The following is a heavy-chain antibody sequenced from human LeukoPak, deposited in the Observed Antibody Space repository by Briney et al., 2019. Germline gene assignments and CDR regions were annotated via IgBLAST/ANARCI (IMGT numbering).Heavy chain of an antibody. Sequence: QPGGSLRLSCAASGFAFSSYSMNWVRQAPGKGLEWVSYISSSSSTIYYADSVKGRFTISRDNAKNSLYLQMNSLRAEDTAVYYCASAYDHYDILTGYYNDAFDIWGQGTMVTVSS. J-gene: IGHJ3*02. CDR1: GFAFSSYS. V-gene: IGHV3-48*04. CDR3: ASAYDHYDILTGYYNDAFDI. CDR2: ISSSSSTI. D-gene: IGHD3-9*01.